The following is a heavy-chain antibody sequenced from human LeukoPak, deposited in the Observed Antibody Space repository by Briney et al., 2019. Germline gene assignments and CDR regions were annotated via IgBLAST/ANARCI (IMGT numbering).Heavy chain of an antibody. CDR2: INHSGST. D-gene: IGHD6-13*01. CDR1: GGSFSGYY. Sequence: SETLSLTCAVYGGSFSGYYWSWIRQPPGKGLEWIGEINHSGSTNYNPSLKSRVTISVDTSKNQFSLKLSSVTAADTAVYYCARQYSSSWYLRGWFDPWGQGTLVTVSS. J-gene: IGHJ5*02. V-gene: IGHV4-34*01. CDR3: ARQYSSSWYLRGWFDP.